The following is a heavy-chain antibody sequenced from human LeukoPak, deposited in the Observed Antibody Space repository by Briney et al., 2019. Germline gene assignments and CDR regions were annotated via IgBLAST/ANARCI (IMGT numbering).Heavy chain of an antibody. CDR2: ISSGSST. J-gene: IGHJ4*02. D-gene: IGHD1-26*01. CDR3: ARGGDMVGTTKVPFDY. CDR1: GFAVTSSY. Sequence: GGSLRLSCAVSGFAVTSSYMTWVRQTPGKGLEWVSIISSGSSTYYIDSVKGRFTISRDNSKNTLYLQMESLRAEDTAVYYCARGGDMVGTTKVPFDYWGQGNLVTVSS. V-gene: IGHV3-53*01.